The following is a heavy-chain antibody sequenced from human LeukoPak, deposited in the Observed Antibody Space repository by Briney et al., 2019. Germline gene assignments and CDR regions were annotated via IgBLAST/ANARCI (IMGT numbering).Heavy chain of an antibody. CDR1: GGSISSSSYY. D-gene: IGHD2-2*02. V-gene: IGHV4-39*07. CDR2: IYYSGST. J-gene: IGHJ4*02. Sequence: PSETLSLTCTVSGGSISSSSYYWGWIRQPPGKGLEWIGSIYYSGSTYYNPSLKSRVTISVDTSKNQFSLKLSSVTAADTAVYYCARDLGYCSSTSCYRGGFDYWGQGTLVTVSS. CDR3: ARDLGYCSSTSCYRGGFDY.